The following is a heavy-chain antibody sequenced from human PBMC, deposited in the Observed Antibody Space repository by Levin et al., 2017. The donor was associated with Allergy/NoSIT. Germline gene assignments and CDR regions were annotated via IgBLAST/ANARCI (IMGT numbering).Heavy chain of an antibody. J-gene: IGHJ4*02. CDR1: GFTFSSFA. Sequence: SCAASGFTFSSFAMSWVRQAPGKGLEWVSTITDYGGTTLYAGSVKGRFSMSRDNSKNTLDLQMDSLRAEDTAIYYCAKRSGSGSYYFDYWGQGTLVTVSS. D-gene: IGHD3-10*01. CDR2: ITDYGGTT. CDR3: AKRSGSGSYYFDY. V-gene: IGHV3-23*01.